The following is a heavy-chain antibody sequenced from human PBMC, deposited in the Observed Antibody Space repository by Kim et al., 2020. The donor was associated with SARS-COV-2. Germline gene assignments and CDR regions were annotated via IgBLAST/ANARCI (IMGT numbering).Heavy chain of an antibody. V-gene: IGHV3-9*01. Sequence: GGSLRLSCAASGFTFGDYAMHWVRQAPGTGLEWVSGISWNSGSIGYADSMKGRFTISRDNAKNSLYLQMNSLRAEDTALYYCAKVLEMATISGDAFDIWGQGTMVTVSS. CDR2: ISWNSGSI. D-gene: IGHD5-12*01. J-gene: IGHJ3*02. CDR1: GFTFGDYA. CDR3: AKVLEMATISGDAFDI.